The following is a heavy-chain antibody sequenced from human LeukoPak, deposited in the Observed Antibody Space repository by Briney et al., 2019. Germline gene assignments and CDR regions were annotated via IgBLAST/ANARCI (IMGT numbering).Heavy chain of an antibody. D-gene: IGHD6-13*01. V-gene: IGHV1-2*02. Sequence: ASVKVSCKASGYTFTGYYMHWVRQAPGQGLEWMGWINPNSGGTNYAQKFQGRVTMTRDKSISTAYMELSRLRSDDTAVYYCARAVPSLGAAAGGIDPWGQGTLVTVSS. CDR3: ARAVPSLGAAAGGIDP. CDR2: INPNSGGT. J-gene: IGHJ5*02. CDR1: GYTFTGYY.